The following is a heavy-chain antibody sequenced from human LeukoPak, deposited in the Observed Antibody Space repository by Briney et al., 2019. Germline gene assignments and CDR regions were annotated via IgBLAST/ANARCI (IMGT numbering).Heavy chain of an antibody. D-gene: IGHD6-13*01. CDR3: AKESNSWYFSYYMDV. V-gene: IGHV3-9*01. J-gene: IGHJ6*03. CDR1: GFIFDDYA. Sequence: PGGSLRLSCAASGFIFDDYAMHWVRQAPGQGLEWVSGIDWNSGNIGYADSVKGRFTISRDDSKNTLYLQMNSLRTEDTAVYYCAKESNSWYFSYYMDVWGKGTTVTVSS. CDR2: IDWNSGNI.